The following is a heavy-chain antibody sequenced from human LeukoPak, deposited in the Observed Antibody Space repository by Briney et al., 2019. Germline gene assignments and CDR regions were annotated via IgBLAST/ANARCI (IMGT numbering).Heavy chain of an antibody. CDR2: IYPGDSDT. V-gene: IGHV5-51*01. J-gene: IGHJ6*03. Sequence: GESLKISCKASGYRFTNYWIGWVRQMPAKGLEWMGIIYPGDSDTRYSPSFQGQVTISADESISTAYLQWSSLKAADTAMYYCARIFEYCRGGSCPPGDSYSYMDVWGKGTTVTVS. CDR1: GYRFTNYW. D-gene: IGHD2-15*01. CDR3: ARIFEYCRGGSCPPGDSYSYMDV.